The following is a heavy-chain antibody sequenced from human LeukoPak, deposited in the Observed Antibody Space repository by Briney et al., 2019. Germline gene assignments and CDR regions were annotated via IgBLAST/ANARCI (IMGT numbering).Heavy chain of an antibody. J-gene: IGHJ1*01. CDR2: MNPNSGNT. CDR1: GYTFTSYG. V-gene: IGHV1-8*01. Sequence: GASVKVSCKASGYTFTSYGISWVRQASGQWLEWMGWMNPNSGNTGYAQKFRGRVTITRNTSISTAYMELSSLRSEDTAVYYCARRESYTLFLQHWGQGTLVTVSS. D-gene: IGHD1-26*01. CDR3: ARRESYTLFLQH.